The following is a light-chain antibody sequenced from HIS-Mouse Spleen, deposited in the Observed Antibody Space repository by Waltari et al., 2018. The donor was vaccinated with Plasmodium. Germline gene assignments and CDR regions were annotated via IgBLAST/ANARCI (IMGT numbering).Light chain of an antibody. CDR3: CSYAGSYTWV. Sequence: QSALTQPRSVSGSPGQSVTISCTGTSSDVGGYNYFSWYQQHPGKAPKLMIYDVSKRPSGVPDRFSGSKSGNTASLTISGLQAEEEADYYCCSYAGSYTWVFGGGTKLTVL. CDR2: DVS. J-gene: IGLJ3*02. CDR1: SSDVGGYNY. V-gene: IGLV2-11*01.